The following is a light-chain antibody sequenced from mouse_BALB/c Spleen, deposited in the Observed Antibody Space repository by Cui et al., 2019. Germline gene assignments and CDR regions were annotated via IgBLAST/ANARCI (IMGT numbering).Light chain of an antibody. Sequence: QIVLTQSPAIMSASPGEKVTITCSASSSVSYMHWFQQKPGTSPKPWIYSTSNLASGVPARFSGSGSGTSYSLTISRMEAEDAATYYCQQRSSYPYTFGGGTKLEIK. CDR2: STS. CDR1: SSVSY. J-gene: IGKJ2*01. CDR3: QQRSSYPYT. V-gene: IGKV4-57*01.